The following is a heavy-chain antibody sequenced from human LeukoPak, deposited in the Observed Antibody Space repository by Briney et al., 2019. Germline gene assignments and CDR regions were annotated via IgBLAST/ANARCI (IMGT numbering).Heavy chain of an antibody. CDR3: ARAPTDSSGWLFFDY. J-gene: IGHJ4*02. CDR1: GFTVSSNY. V-gene: IGHV3-66*01. CDR2: IYSGGST. Sequence: GSLRLSCAASGFTVSSNYMNWVRQAPGKGLEWVSVIYSGGSTDYADSVKGRFIISRDHSKNTLYLQMNSLRAEDTAVYYCARAPTDSSGWLFFDYWGQGTLVTVSS. D-gene: IGHD6-19*01.